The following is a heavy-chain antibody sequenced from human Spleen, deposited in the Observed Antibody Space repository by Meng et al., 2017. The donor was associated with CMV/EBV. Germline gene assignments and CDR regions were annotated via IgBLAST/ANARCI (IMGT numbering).Heavy chain of an antibody. J-gene: IGHJ4*02. D-gene: IGHD3-22*01. Sequence: FASYGISWVRQAPGQGLEWMGWISPYNGNTHYTQKLQGRVTMTTDTSTTTSYMELRSLRSDDTAVYYCTRGEDHYESSNYYLYYFDYWGQGTLVTVSS. CDR1: FASYG. CDR2: ISPYNGNT. V-gene: IGHV1-18*01. CDR3: TRGEDHYESSNYYLYYFDY.